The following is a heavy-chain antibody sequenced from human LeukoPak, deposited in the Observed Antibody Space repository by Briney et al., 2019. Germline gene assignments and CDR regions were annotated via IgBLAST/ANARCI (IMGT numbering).Heavy chain of an antibody. D-gene: IGHD6-6*01. CDR1: GGSISSYY. V-gene: IGHV4-59*01. Sequence: KSSETLSLTCTVSGGSISSYYWSWIRQPPGKGLEWIGYIYYSGSTNYNPSLKSRVTISVDTSRNQFSLKLSSVTAADTAVYYCARGVQQLVTYGGQGTLVTVSS. J-gene: IGHJ4*02. CDR3: ARGVQQLVTY. CDR2: IYYSGST.